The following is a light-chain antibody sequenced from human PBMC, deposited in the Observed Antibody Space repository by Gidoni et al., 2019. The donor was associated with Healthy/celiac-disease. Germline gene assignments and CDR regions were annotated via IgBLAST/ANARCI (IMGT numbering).Light chain of an antibody. CDR3: MQALQTPLT. V-gene: IGKV2-28*01. CDR1: QSLLHSNGYHY. CDR2: LGS. J-gene: IGKJ4*01. Sequence: SISCRSSQSLLHSNGYHYLEWYLQKPGQSPQLLIYLGSNRASGVPDRFSCSGSGTDFTLTISRVEAEYVGVYYCMQALQTPLTFGGGTKVEIK.